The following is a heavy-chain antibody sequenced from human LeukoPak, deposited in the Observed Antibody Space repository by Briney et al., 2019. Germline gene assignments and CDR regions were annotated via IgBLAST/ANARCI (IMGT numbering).Heavy chain of an antibody. CDR1: GGSFTGSN. CDR2: IYYSGST. J-gene: IGHJ6*03. Sequence: SETLSVTCGVHGGSFTGSNWSWIRQRPGKGLGWIGRIYYSGSTYYNPSLKSRVTISVDTSKNQFSLNLSSVTAAETTVYYCAREKSGSDGYSSYYYYMDVGGKGTTVTVSS. D-gene: IGHD5-18*01. V-gene: IGHV4-34*11. CDR3: AREKSGSDGYSSYYYYMDV.